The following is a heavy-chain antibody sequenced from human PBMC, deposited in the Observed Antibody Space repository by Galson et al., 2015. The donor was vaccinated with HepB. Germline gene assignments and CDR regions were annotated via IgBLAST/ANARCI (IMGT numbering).Heavy chain of an antibody. Sequence: SLRLPCAASGFTFSSYSMNWVRQAPGKGLEWVSYISSSSSTINYADSVKGRFTISRDNAKNSLYLQMNNLRAEGTAVYYCARNQRSVWVGEVSAGAWGQGTLVTVSS. D-gene: IGHD3-10*01. CDR3: ARNQRSVWVGEVSAGA. V-gene: IGHV3-48*04. CDR1: GFTFSSYS. J-gene: IGHJ5*02. CDR2: ISSSSSTI.